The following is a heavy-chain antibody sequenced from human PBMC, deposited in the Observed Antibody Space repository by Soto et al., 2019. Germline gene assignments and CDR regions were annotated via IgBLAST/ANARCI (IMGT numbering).Heavy chain of an antibody. CDR3: AHIGGLVASPYYYYYGMDV. Sequence: QITLKESGPPLVKPTQTLTLTCTFSGFSLSTSGVGVGWIRQPPGKAMEWLALLYWNDAKRYTTPLNSRLTITKNTSKNQVVLTMTNMDPVYTATYYCAHIGGLVASPYYYYYGMDVWGQGSTVIVSS. V-gene: IGHV2-5*01. J-gene: IGHJ6*02. CDR1: GFSLSTSGVG. D-gene: IGHD2-8*02. CDR2: LYWNDAK.